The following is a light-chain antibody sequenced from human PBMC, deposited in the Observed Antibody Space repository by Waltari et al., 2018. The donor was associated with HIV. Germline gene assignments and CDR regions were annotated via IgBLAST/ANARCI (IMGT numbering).Light chain of an antibody. J-gene: IGLJ3*02. Sequence: QSVLTQPPSASGTPGPGLTVSLFCSTSHAGSYIVTWSQQLPGTAPKRPIYSNNHRPSGVPDRFSGSKSGTSASLAISGLQSEDEADYYCAAWDDSLNGWVFGGGTKLTVL. CDR2: SNN. CDR3: AAWDDSLNGWV. V-gene: IGLV1-44*01. CDR1: TSHAGSYI.